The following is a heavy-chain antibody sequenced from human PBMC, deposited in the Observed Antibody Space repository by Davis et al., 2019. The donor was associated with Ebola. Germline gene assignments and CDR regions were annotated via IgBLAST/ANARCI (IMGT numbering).Heavy chain of an antibody. J-gene: IGHJ4*02. CDR1: AASFTGYY. CDR2: LYPSGTT. V-gene: IGHV4-34*01. Sequence: SQTLSPTCAVYAASFTGYYCSWIRQPPGKVLEWIGALYPSGTTTYNPSLKTRVTISIDKSKNQFSLKLSSVTAADTAVYYCARGRDYYDSSGYYYPYFDYWGQGTLVTVSS. CDR3: ARGRDYYDSSGYYYPYFDY. D-gene: IGHD3-22*01.